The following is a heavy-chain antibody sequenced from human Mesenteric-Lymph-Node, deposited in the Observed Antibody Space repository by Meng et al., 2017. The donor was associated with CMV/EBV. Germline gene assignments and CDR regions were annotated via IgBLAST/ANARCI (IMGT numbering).Heavy chain of an antibody. J-gene: IGHJ1*01. V-gene: IGHV4-59*01. D-gene: IGHD1-1*01. Sequence: SETLSLTCTVSGGSISSYYWSWIRQPPGKGLEWSGYIYYSGSTNYNPSLKSRVTISVDTSKNQFSLKLSSVTAADTAVYYCARGAGWYRPEYFQHWGQGTLVTVSS. CDR1: GGSISSYY. CDR3: ARGAGWYRPEYFQH. CDR2: IYYSGST.